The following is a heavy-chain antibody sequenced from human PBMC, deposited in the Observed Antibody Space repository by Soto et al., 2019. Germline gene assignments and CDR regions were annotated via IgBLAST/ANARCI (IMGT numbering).Heavy chain of an antibody. J-gene: IGHJ3*02. CDR2: IHYSGRT. CDR1: GGSISSTIYY. Sequence: PSETLSLTCTVSGGSISSTIYYWGWIRQPPGKALEWIGSIHYSGRTYYNPSLKSRVSISVDTSKNQFSLKLSSVTAADTAVYYCARANYYDGMGVRHDAFDIWGQGTMVTVSS. CDR3: ARANYYDGMGVRHDAFDI. D-gene: IGHD3-22*01. V-gene: IGHV4-39*07.